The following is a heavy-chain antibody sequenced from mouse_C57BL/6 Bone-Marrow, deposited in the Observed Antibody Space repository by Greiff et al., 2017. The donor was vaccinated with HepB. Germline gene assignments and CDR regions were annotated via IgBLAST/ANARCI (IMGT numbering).Heavy chain of an antibody. CDR1: GFTFSDFY. Sequence: EVMLVESGGGLVQSGRSLRLSCATSGFTFSDFYMEWVRQAPGKGLEWIAASRNKANDYTTEYSASVKGRFIVSRDTSQSILYLQMNALRAEDTAIYYCARDAWDVGAMDYWGQGTSVTVSS. CDR2: SRNKANDYTT. D-gene: IGHD4-1*01. CDR3: ARDAWDVGAMDY. J-gene: IGHJ4*01. V-gene: IGHV7-1*01.